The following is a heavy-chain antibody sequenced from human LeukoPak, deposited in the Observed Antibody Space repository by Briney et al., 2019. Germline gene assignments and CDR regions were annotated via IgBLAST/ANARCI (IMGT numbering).Heavy chain of an antibody. Sequence: PSETLSLTCTVSGGPISSYYWSWIRQPPGKGLEWIGYIYYKGDTNYNPSLKSRVTISVDTSKNQFSLKVSSVTAADTAVYYCARDLNGSYERYFDYWGQGTLVTASS. CDR3: ARDLNGSYERYFDY. V-gene: IGHV4-59*01. J-gene: IGHJ4*02. CDR1: GGPISSYY. CDR2: IYYKGDT. D-gene: IGHD1-26*01.